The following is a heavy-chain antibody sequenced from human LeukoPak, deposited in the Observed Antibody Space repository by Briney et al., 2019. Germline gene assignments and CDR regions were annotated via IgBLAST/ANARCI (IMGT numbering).Heavy chain of an antibody. CDR3: ARILGNYFDY. J-gene: IGHJ4*02. D-gene: IGHD2-15*01. V-gene: IGHV4-38-2*01. CDR1: GYSISSGYY. Sequence: SETLSLTCAVSGYSISSGYYWGWIRQPPGKGLEWIGSIYHSGSTYYNPSPKSRVTISVDTSKNQFSLKLSSVTAADTAVYYCARILGNYFDYWGQGTLVTVSS. CDR2: IYHSGST.